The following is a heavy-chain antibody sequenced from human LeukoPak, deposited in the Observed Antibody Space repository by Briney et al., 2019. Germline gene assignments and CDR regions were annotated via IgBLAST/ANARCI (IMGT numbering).Heavy chain of an antibody. J-gene: IGHJ4*02. CDR2: ISGSGGST. CDR3: TRGSGRYVMVDW. CDR1: GFTFSSYA. Sequence: PGGSLRLSCAASGFTFSSYAMSWVRQAPGKGLEWVSAISGSGGSTYYADSVKGRFTISRDNSKNTLYLQMNSLRAEDTAVYYCTRGSGRYVMVDWWGQGTLVTVSS. V-gene: IGHV3-23*01. D-gene: IGHD6-19*01.